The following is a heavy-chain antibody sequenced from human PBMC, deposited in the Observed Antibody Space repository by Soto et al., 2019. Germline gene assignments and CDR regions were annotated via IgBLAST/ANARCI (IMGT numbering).Heavy chain of an antibody. V-gene: IGHV3-23*01. CDR2: ISGSGGST. CDR3: AKSYDYARPVRFYYYYMDV. D-gene: IGHD4-17*01. Sequence: GGSLRLSCAASGFTFSSYAMSWVRQAPGKGLEWVSAISGSGGSTYYADSVKGRFTISRDNSKNTLYLQMNSLRAEDTAVYYCAKSYDYARPVRFYYYYMDVWGKGTTVTVSS. J-gene: IGHJ6*03. CDR1: GFTFSSYA.